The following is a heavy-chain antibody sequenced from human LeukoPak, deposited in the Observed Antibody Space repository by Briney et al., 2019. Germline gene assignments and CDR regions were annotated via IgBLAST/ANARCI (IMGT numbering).Heavy chain of an antibody. CDR3: ARNDSSGYFDY. D-gene: IGHD3-22*01. CDR1: DYSISSGNY. CDR2: VYHSGST. Sequence: SETLSLTCAVSDYSISSGNYWGWIRQPPGNGLEWIGSVYHSGSTHYSPSLKSRVTIAVDTSKNQFSLKLSSVTAADTAVYYCARNDSSGYFDYWGQGTPVTVSS. J-gene: IGHJ4*02. V-gene: IGHV4-38-2*01.